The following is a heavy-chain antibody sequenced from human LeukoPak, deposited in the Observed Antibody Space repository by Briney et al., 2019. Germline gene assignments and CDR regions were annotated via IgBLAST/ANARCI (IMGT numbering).Heavy chain of an antibody. CDR3: AGHHPRNTVDF. V-gene: IGHV4-59*08. J-gene: IGHJ4*02. D-gene: IGHD2/OR15-2a*01. CDR2: IYYSGSI. CDR1: GGSISSYY. Sequence: SETLSLTCTVSGGSISSYYWSWIRQPPGKGLEWIGYIYYSGSINYNPSFKSRVTISLDTSKNQFSLKLSSVTAADTAVYYCAGHHPRNTVDFWGQGTLVTVSS.